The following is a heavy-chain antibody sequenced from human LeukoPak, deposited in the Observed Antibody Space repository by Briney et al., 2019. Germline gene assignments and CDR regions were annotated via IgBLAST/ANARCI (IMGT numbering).Heavy chain of an antibody. Sequence: SVKVSCKASGNSISNYAVSWVRQAPGQGLEWMGGIIPIFGTANYAQKFQGRVTITADESTSTAYMELSSLRSEDTAVYYCARGSGYSSSWLDYWGQGTLVTVSS. CDR2: IIPIFGTA. CDR1: GNSISNYA. CDR3: ARGSGYSSSWLDY. V-gene: IGHV1-69*13. J-gene: IGHJ4*02. D-gene: IGHD6-13*01.